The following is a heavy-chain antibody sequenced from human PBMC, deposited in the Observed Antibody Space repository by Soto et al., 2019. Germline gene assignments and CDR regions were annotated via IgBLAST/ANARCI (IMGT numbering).Heavy chain of an antibody. CDR1: GYTFTTYD. V-gene: IGHV1-18*01. CDR3: ARDPYHVLMVNAPHPYAMDV. J-gene: IGHJ6*02. CDR2: ISTYNGNT. D-gene: IGHD2-8*01. Sequence: ASVKVSCKASGYTFTTYDISWVRQAPGQGLEWMGRISTYNGNTNYPQSLQGRLAMTTDTSTTTAYMELRSLRSDDTAVYYCARDPYHVLMVNAPHPYAMDVWGQGTTVTLSS.